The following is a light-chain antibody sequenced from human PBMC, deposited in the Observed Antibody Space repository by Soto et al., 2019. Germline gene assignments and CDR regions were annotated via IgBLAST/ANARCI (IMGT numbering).Light chain of an antibody. J-gene: IGLJ1*01. CDR2: GNS. CDR3: QSFDSSRFYV. V-gene: IGLV1-40*01. Sequence: QSVLTQPPSVSGAPGQRVTISCTGSSSNIGTGYDVHWYQQLPGTAPKLLIYGNSNRPSGVPDRFSDSKSGTSASLAITGLQAEDEADYYCQSFDSSRFYVFGTGTKVTVL. CDR1: SSNIGTGYD.